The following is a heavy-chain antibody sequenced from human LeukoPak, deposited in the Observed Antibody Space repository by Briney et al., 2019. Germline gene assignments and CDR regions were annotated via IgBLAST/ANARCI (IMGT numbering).Heavy chain of an antibody. Sequence: LGGSLRLSCAASGFTVSSNYMSWVRQAPGKGLEWVSVIYSGGSTYYADSVKGRFTISRDNSKSTLYIQMNSLRAEDTAVYYCARAKPKNMVRGLIMRRESRYYFDYWGQGTLVTVSS. CDR3: ARAKPKNMVRGLIMRRESRYYFDY. J-gene: IGHJ4*02. V-gene: IGHV3-53*01. D-gene: IGHD3-10*01. CDR1: GFTVSSNY. CDR2: IYSGGST.